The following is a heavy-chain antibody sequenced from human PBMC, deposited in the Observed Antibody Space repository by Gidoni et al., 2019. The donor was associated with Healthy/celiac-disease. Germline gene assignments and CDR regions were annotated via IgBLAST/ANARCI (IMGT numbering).Heavy chain of an antibody. CDR3: ARSETLPDAFDI. V-gene: IGHV4-59*01. J-gene: IGHJ3*02. Sequence: QVQLQESGPGLVKPSETLSLTCTVPGGSISSYYWSWIRQPPGKGLEWIGYIYYSGSTNYNPSLKSRITISVDTSKNQFSLKLSSVTAADTAVYYCARSETLPDAFDIWGQGTMVTVSS. CDR2: IYYSGST. D-gene: IGHD3-10*01. CDR1: GGSISSYY.